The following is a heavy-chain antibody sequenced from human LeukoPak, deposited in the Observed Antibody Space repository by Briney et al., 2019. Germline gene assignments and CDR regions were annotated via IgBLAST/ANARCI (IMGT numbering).Heavy chain of an antibody. D-gene: IGHD6-19*01. CDR2: IHHSGST. CDR3: ARERIAVAGGTYYFDY. Sequence: SETLSLTCTVSGYSISSDYYWGWIRQPPGKGLEWIGSIHHSGSTYYNPSLKSRVTISVDTSKNQFSLKLSSVTAADTAVYYCARERIAVAGGTYYFDYWGQGTLVTVSS. CDR1: GYSISSDYY. V-gene: IGHV4-38-2*02. J-gene: IGHJ4*02.